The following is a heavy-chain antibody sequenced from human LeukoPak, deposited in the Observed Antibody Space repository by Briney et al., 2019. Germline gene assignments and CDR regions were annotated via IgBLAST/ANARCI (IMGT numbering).Heavy chain of an antibody. CDR2: IIPIFGTA. CDR3: ARSTLQAFDI. J-gene: IGHJ3*02. Sequence: SVKVSCKASGGTFSSYAISCVRQAPGQGLEWMGGIIPIFGTANYAQKFQGRVTITADESTSTAYMELSSLRSEDTAVYYCARSTLQAFDIWGQGTMVTVSS. V-gene: IGHV1-69*13. CDR1: GGTFSSYA. D-gene: IGHD2-2*01.